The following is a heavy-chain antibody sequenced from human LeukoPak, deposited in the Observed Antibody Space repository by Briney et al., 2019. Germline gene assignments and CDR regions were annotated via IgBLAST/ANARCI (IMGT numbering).Heavy chain of an antibody. J-gene: IGHJ4*02. V-gene: IGHV4-59*01. CDR2: IYYSGTT. Sequence: SETLSLTCTVSGGSISSYYWSGLRQPPGKGLEWIGYIYYSGTTNYNPSLKSRVTISVDTSKNQFSLKLSSVTAADTAVYYCARGVYIAAAQYGYWGQGTLVTVSS. CDR3: ARGVYIAAAQYGY. CDR1: GGSISSYY. D-gene: IGHD6-13*01.